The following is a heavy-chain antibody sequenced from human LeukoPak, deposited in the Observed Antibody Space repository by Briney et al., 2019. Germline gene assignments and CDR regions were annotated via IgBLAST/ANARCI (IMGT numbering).Heavy chain of an antibody. Sequence: GGSLRLSCAASGFTFSSYGMHWVRQAPGKGLEWVAVISYDGSNKYYADSVKGRFTISRDNSKNTLYLQMNSLRAEDTAVYYCAKAGFWGSGTRLNYYYYYMDVWGKGTTATVSS. J-gene: IGHJ6*03. D-gene: IGHD3-16*01. V-gene: IGHV3-30*18. CDR2: ISYDGSNK. CDR3: AKAGFWGSGTRLNYYYYYMDV. CDR1: GFTFSSYG.